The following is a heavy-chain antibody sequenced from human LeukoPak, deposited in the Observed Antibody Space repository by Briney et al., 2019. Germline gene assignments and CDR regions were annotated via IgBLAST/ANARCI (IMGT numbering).Heavy chain of an antibody. CDR3: ATARAGAAFRWFDH. CDR2: INHSGST. D-gene: IGHD6-19*01. J-gene: IGHJ5*02. CDR1: GGSFSGYY. V-gene: IGHV4-34*01. Sequence: SETLSLTCAVYGGSFSGYYWRWIRQPPGKGLEWIGEINHSGSTNYNPSLKSRVTISVDTSKNQFSLKLSSVTAADTAVYYCATARAGAAFRWFDHWGQGTLVTVSS.